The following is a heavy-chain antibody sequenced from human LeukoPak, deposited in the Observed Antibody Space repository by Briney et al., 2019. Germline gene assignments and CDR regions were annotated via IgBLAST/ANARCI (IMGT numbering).Heavy chain of an antibody. J-gene: IGHJ4*02. CDR1: GGSISSYY. CDR3: ARETLSRHYFDY. D-gene: IGHD2-2*01. Sequence: SETLSLTCTVSGGSISSYYWSWIRQPPGKGLEWIGYIYYSGSTNYDPSLKSRVTISVDTSKNQFSLKLSSVTTADTAVYYCARETLSRHYFDYWGQGTLVTVSS. V-gene: IGHV4-59*01. CDR2: IYYSGST.